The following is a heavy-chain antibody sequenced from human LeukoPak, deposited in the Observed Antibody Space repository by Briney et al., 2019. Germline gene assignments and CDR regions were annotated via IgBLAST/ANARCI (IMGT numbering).Heavy chain of an antibody. Sequence: PSETLSLTCAVYGGSFSGYYWSWIRQPPGKGLEWIGEINHSGSTNYNPSLKSRVTISVDTSKNQFSLKLSSVTAADTAVYYCARAPTYYYGSGSNDWVQGTLVTVSS. V-gene: IGHV4-34*01. CDR2: INHSGST. D-gene: IGHD3-10*01. CDR1: GGSFSGYY. CDR3: ARAPTYYYGSGSND. J-gene: IGHJ4*02.